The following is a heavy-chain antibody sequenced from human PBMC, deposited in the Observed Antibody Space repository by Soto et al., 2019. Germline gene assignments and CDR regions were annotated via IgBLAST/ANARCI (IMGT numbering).Heavy chain of an antibody. CDR1: GGTFSSYA. Sequence: ASVKVSCKASGGTFSSYAISWVRQAPGQGLEWMGGIIPIFGTANYAQKFQGRVTITADESTSTAYMELSSLRSEDTAVYYCARDGGYCSGGSCYWFDPWGQGTLVTVSS. J-gene: IGHJ5*02. V-gene: IGHV1-69*13. D-gene: IGHD2-15*01. CDR3: ARDGGYCSGGSCYWFDP. CDR2: IIPIFGTA.